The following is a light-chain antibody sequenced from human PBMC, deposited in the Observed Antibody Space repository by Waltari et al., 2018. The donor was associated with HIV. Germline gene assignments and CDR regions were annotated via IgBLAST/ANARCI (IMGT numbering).Light chain of an antibody. Sequence: QSALTQPASVSGSPGQSITISCTGSSSHVGSYKHVSWYQQHPGKAPRLIIYEVSKRPSGVSNRYSASKSGKTASLTVSGLRAEDEADYYCSSYAGSSTFVIFGGGTKLTVL. J-gene: IGLJ2*01. CDR3: SSYAGSSTFVI. CDR1: SSHVGSYKH. CDR2: EVS. V-gene: IGLV2-23*02.